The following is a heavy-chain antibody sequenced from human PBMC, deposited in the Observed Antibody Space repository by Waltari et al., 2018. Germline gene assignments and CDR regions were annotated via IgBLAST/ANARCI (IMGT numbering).Heavy chain of an antibody. J-gene: IGHJ3*02. CDR3: ARDQWFAFDI. V-gene: IGHV3-74*01. CDR1: GFRFGDYW. CDR2: INVDGGYI. Sequence: EVHLAESGGGVVQPGGSLRLSCTGSGFRFGDYWMHWVRQAPGKGLGWVSRINVDGGYISYGDSVKGRFTISRDNAKNTVFLQLNSLRPEDTAVYYCARDQWFAFDIWGQGTMVTVSS. D-gene: IGHD3-22*01.